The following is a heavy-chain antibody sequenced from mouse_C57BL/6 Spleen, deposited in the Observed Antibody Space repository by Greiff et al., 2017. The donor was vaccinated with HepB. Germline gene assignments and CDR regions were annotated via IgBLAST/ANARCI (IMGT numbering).Heavy chain of an antibody. V-gene: IGHV5-17*01. CDR2: ISSGSSTI. CDR1: GFTFSDYG. CDR3: ARPGTPPGWYCDV. D-gene: IGHD3-3*01. J-gene: IGHJ1*03. Sequence: DVKLQESGGGLVKPGGSLKLSCAASGFTFSDYGMHWVRQAPEKGLEWVAYISSGSSTIYYADTVKGRFTISRDNAKNTLFLQMTRLRSEDTAMYYCARPGTPPGWYCDVWGTGTTVTVSS.